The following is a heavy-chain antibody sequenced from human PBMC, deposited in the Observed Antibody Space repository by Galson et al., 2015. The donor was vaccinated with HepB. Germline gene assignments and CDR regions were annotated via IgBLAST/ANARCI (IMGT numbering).Heavy chain of an antibody. CDR2: IRYDGSNK. Sequence: SLRLSCAASGFTFSSYGMHWVRQAPGKGLEWVAFIRYDGSNKYYADSVKGRFTISRDNSKNTLYLQMNSLRAEDTAVYYCAKDLGYCSSSSCPNYYYGMDVWGQGTTVTVSS. V-gene: IGHV3-30*02. J-gene: IGHJ6*02. D-gene: IGHD2-2*01. CDR3: AKDLGYCSSSSCPNYYYGMDV. CDR1: GFTFSSYG.